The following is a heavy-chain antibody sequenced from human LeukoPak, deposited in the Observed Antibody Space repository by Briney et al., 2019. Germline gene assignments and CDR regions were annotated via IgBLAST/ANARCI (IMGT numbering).Heavy chain of an antibody. V-gene: IGHV3-23*01. J-gene: IGHJ4*02. CDR1: GLTFSSHA. CDR2: ISGRGGNT. Sequence: PGGSLRLSCTASGLTFSSHAMSWVRQAPGKGLEWVSNISGRGGNTYYGDSVKGRFTISRDNFKNTLYLQMNSLRAEDTAVYYCAKDGPETDYDSSGYYLFDHWGQGTQVTVSS. D-gene: IGHD3-22*01. CDR3: AKDGPETDYDSSGYYLFDH.